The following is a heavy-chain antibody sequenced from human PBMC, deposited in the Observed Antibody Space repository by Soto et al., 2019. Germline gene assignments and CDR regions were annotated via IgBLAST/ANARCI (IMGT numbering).Heavy chain of an antibody. CDR3: AKEVRQWLVNDAFDI. D-gene: IGHD6-19*01. Sequence: EVQLVESGGGLVQPGRSLRLSCAASGFTFDDYAMHWVRQAPGKGLEWVSGISWNSGSIGYADSVKGRFTISRDNAKNSLYLQMNSLRAEDTALYYCAKEVRQWLVNDAFDIWGKGTMVTVSS. J-gene: IGHJ3*02. V-gene: IGHV3-9*01. CDR2: ISWNSGSI. CDR1: GFTFDDYA.